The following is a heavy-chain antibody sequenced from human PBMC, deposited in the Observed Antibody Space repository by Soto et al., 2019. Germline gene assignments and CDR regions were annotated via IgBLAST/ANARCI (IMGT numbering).Heavy chain of an antibody. CDR3: ARGTSPHDAFDN. CDR1: GFTFSSYW. Sequence: GGSLRLSCAASGFTFSSYWMSWVRQAPGKGLEWVANIKQDGSEKYYVDSVKGRFTISRDNAKNSLYLQMNSLRAEDEDVYFCARGTSPHDAFDNWGQGTMVTVSS. CDR2: IKQDGSEK. J-gene: IGHJ3*02. V-gene: IGHV3-7*03.